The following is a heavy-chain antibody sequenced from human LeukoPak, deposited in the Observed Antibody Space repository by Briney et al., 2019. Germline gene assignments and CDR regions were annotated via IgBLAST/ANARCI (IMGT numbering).Heavy chain of an antibody. V-gene: IGHV3-74*01. CDR2: INSDGTTT. CDR1: GFSVYKYW. CDR3: VRAQDGYNSLYFDY. D-gene: IGHD5-24*01. Sequence: GGSLRLSCAASGFSVYKYWMHWVRQAPGKGQVWVSRINSDGTTTNYADSVKGRFTISRDSAKNTLYLQMNSLRFEDTAVYYCVRAQDGYNSLYFDYWGQGALVTVSS. J-gene: IGHJ4*02.